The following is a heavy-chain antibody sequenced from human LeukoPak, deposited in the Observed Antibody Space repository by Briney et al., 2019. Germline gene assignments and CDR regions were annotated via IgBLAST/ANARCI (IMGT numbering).Heavy chain of an antibody. Sequence: PSETLSLTCTVSGGSISSGDYYWSWIRQPPGKGLEWIGYIYYSGSTYYNPSLKSRVTISVDTSKNQFPLKLSSVTAADTAVYYCARGKQEDIVVVPAAMGFDPWGQGTLVTVSS. J-gene: IGHJ5*02. D-gene: IGHD2-2*01. CDR1: GGSISSGDYY. CDR3: ARGKQEDIVVVPAAMGFDP. V-gene: IGHV4-30-4*01. CDR2: IYYSGST.